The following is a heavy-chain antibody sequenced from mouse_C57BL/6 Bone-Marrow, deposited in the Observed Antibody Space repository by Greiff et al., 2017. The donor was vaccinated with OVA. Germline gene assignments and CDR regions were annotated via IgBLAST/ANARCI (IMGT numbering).Heavy chain of an antibody. CDR3: ASYYDYDGAWFAY. D-gene: IGHD2-4*01. CDR2: INSDGGST. V-gene: IGHV5-2*01. CDR1: EYEFPSHD. Sequence: VQLKESGGGLVQPGESLKLSCESNEYEFPSHDMSWVRKTPEKRLELVAAINSDGGSTYYPDTMERRFIISRDNTKKTLYLQMSSLRSEDTALYYCASYYDYDGAWFAYWGQGTLVTVSA. J-gene: IGHJ3*01.